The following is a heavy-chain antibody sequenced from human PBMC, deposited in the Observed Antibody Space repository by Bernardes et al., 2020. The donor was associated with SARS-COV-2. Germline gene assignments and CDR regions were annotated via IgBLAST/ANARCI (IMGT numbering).Heavy chain of an antibody. V-gene: IGHV3-13*01. CDR1: GFTFSDYD. J-gene: IGHJ5*02. CDR3: ARGGRGTGWFDH. CDR2: IRTAGNS. D-gene: IGHD1-1*01. Sequence: GGSLRLSCAASGFTFSDYDLNWIRQSARKGLEWVSYIRTAGNSYFAASVKGQFTISRDDAKNFFYLQMDNLRVDDTAVYFCARGGRGTGWFDHWGQGTLVTVSS.